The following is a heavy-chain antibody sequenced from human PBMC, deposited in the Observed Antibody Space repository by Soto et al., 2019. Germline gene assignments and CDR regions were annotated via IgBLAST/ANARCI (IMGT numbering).Heavy chain of an antibody. CDR3: ARQGSQLDRNSFGY. D-gene: IGHD3-22*01. CDR2: IYPADDEA. Sequence: GESQKISCKGCRYRSTTYWIAWVRQMPGSGLEWIGVIYPADDEAGGSACVQGQVTISGDESIFTAYLQWSSLKASDTAMCYCARQGSQLDRNSFGYWGQGALVTGS. V-gene: IGHV5-51*01. CDR1: RYRSTTYW. J-gene: IGHJ4*02.